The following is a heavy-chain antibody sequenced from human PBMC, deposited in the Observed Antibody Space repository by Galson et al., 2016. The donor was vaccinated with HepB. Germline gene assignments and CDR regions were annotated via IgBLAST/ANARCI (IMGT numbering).Heavy chain of an antibody. D-gene: IGHD2-15*01. CDR3: AKAGIVVVLGTTSPFDY. CDR1: GFTFTYYA. CDR2: ISGSGGST. J-gene: IGHJ4*02. V-gene: IGHV3-23*01. Sequence: SLRLSCAASGFTFTYYAMSWVRQAPGKGLEWVSSISGSGGSTYYAGSVKGRFTISRDISQNTLYLEMNSLRAEDTAVYYCAKAGIVVVLGTTSPFDYWGQGTLVTVSS.